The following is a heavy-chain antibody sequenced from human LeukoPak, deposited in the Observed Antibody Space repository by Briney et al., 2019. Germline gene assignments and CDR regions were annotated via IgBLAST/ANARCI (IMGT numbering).Heavy chain of an antibody. CDR2: INHSGST. Sequence: PSETPSLTCAVYGGSFSGYYWSWIRQPPGMGLEWIGEINHSGSTNYNPSLKSRVTISVDTSKNQFSLKLSSVTAADTAVYYCARGPGQFVRTPPRGWFDPWGQGTLVTVSS. CDR3: ARGPGQFVRTPPRGWFDP. D-gene: IGHD6-6*01. CDR1: GGSFSGYY. J-gene: IGHJ5*02. V-gene: IGHV4-34*01.